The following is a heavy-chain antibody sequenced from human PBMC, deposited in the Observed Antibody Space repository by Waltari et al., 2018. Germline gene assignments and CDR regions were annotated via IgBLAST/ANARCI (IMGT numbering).Heavy chain of an antibody. V-gene: IGHV4-39*01. CDR3: ARSNQYNWNEAPIGDMDV. CDR1: GGSISSSSYY. Sequence: QLQLQESGPGLVKPSETLSLTCTVSGGSISSSSYYWGWIRQPPGKGLEWIGSIYYSGSTYYNPSLKSRVTISVDTSKNQFSLKLSSVTAADTAVYYCARSNQYNWNEAPIGDMDVWGKGTTVTVSS. CDR2: IYYSGST. J-gene: IGHJ6*03. D-gene: IGHD1-1*01.